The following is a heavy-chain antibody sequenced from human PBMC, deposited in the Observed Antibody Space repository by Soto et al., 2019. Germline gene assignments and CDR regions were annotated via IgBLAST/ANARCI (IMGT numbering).Heavy chain of an antibody. CDR1: GGSISSYY. Sequence: QVQLQESGPGLVKPSETLSLTCTVSGGSISSYYWSWIRQPPGKGLEWIGYIYYSGSTNYNPSLKSRVTISVDTSKNQFSLKLSSVTAADTAVYYCARAKPASRLVGATPFDYWGQGTLVTVSS. D-gene: IGHD1-26*01. CDR3: ARAKPASRLVGATPFDY. J-gene: IGHJ4*02. CDR2: IYYSGST. V-gene: IGHV4-59*01.